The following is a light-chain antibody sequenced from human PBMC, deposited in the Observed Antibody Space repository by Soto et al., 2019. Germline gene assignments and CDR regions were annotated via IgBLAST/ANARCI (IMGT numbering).Light chain of an antibody. CDR2: AVT. Sequence: QSALAQPASVSASPGQSITISCTGTSSDVGKFDYVSWYQHHPGKAPKLVISAVTRRSSGISDRFSGSKSGNTASLTISGLQAEDEADYYCDSYTTSTTQVFGGGTKLTVL. V-gene: IGLV2-14*01. J-gene: IGLJ3*02. CDR3: DSYTTSTTQV. CDR1: SSDVGKFDY.